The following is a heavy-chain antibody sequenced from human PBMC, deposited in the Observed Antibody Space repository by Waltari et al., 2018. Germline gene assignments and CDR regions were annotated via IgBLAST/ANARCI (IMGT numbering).Heavy chain of an antibody. CDR1: GFTFSDYD. Sequence: EVQLLESGGGLVQPGGCLRLSCAASGFTFSDYDMDWVRQAPEKGLEWVGRTRNKARSYITEYAATVKGRFTISRDDSKNALYLQMDSLKTEDTAVYYCARDLDGDSNFDYWGQGTLVTVSS. V-gene: IGHV3-72*01. D-gene: IGHD2-21*02. J-gene: IGHJ4*02. CDR2: TRNKARSYIT. CDR3: ARDLDGDSNFDY.